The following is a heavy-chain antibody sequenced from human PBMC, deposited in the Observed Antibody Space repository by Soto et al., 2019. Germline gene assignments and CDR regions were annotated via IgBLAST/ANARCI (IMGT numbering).Heavy chain of an antibody. Sequence: QVQLVQSGAEVKKPGASVKVSCKASGYTYTSYGISWVRQAPGQGLEWMGWISAYNGNTNYAQKLQGRVTMTTDTSTSTAYMELRSLRSDDTAVYYCARAGGGEGDRTTKYYFDYWGQGTLVTVS. CDR1: GYTYTSYG. J-gene: IGHJ4*02. V-gene: IGHV1-18*01. D-gene: IGHD1-1*01. CDR2: ISAYNGNT. CDR3: ARAGGGEGDRTTKYYFDY.